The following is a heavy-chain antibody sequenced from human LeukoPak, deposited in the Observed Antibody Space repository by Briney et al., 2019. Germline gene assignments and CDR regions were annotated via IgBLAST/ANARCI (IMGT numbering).Heavy chain of an antibody. CDR1: GSTFSSYA. CDR3: ARDPITPFFVEGVVAATPYFDY. D-gene: IGHD2-15*01. Sequence: SVKVSCKASGSTFSSYAVSWVRQAPGQGLEWMGGIIPIFGTANYAQKFQGRVTITTDESTSTAYMELSSLRSEDTAVYYCARDPITPFFVEGVVAATPYFDYWGQGTLVTVSS. J-gene: IGHJ4*02. V-gene: IGHV1-69*05. CDR2: IIPIFGTA.